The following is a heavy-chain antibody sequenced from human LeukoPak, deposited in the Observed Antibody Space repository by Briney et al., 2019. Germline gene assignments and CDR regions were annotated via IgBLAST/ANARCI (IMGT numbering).Heavy chain of an antibody. J-gene: IGHJ6*02. V-gene: IGHV3-13*01. D-gene: IGHD2-2*01. Sequence: GGSLRLSCAASGFTFSSYDMHWVRQATGKGLEWVSAIGTAGDTYYPGSVKGRFTISRENAKNSLYLQMNSLRAGDTAVYYCARARSAYGMDVWGQGTSVTVSS. CDR1: GFTFSSYD. CDR3: ARARSAYGMDV. CDR2: IGTAGDT.